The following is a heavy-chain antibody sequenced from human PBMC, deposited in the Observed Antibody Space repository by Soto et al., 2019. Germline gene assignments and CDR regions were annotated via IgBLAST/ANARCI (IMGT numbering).Heavy chain of an antibody. CDR1: DGSISSHY. CDR3: ARDTRCLNSGDNCYSWLDP. Sequence: SETLSLTCNVSDGSISSHYLSWIRQPPGKGLEWIGYIYDSGSTKYNPSIKSRVTISVDTSKNQLSLKLSSVTAADTAVYFCARDTRCLNSGDNCYSWLDPWGQGTLVTVSS. D-gene: IGHD2-15*01. V-gene: IGHV4-59*11. J-gene: IGHJ5*02. CDR2: IYDSGST.